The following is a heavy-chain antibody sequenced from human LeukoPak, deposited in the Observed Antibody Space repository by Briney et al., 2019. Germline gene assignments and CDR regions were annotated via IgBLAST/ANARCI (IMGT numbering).Heavy chain of an antibody. D-gene: IGHD3-22*01. Sequence: PSETLSLTCAVSGYSISSGYYWGWIRPPPGKGPEWIGSIYHNGSTYYNPSLKSRGTISVDTSKNQLSLKLRSVTAADTAVYYCARGEITRIVVVPSPFDYWGQGTLVTVSS. CDR2: IYHNGST. CDR1: GYSISSGYY. CDR3: ARGEITRIVVVPSPFDY. V-gene: IGHV4-38-2*01. J-gene: IGHJ4*02.